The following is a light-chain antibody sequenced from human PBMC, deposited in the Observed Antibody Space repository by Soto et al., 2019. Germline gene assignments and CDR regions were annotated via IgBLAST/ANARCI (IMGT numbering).Light chain of an antibody. J-gene: IGKJ4*01. Sequence: LFLTPGERAAGSYRSSQSVSNNYLAWYQQKPGQAPRLLIYGASNRATGIPDRFSGTGSGSGLSLPASPLVPADFAVSYRRERLHWRCEFGGGTKVDIK. CDR2: GAS. V-gene: IGKV3D-20*02. CDR1: QSVSNNY. CDR3: RERLHWRCE.